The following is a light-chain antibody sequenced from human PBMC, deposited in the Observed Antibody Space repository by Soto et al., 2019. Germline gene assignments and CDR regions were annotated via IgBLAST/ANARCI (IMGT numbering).Light chain of an antibody. V-gene: IGLV1-51*01. Sequence: QSVLPQPPSVSAAPGQKVTLSCSGRSSNIGNNYVSWYQQLPGTAPKLLIYDNNKRPSGIPDRFSGSKSGTSATLGITGLQTGDEADYYCGTWDSSLSAVVFGGGTQLTVL. J-gene: IGLJ2*01. CDR3: GTWDSSLSAVV. CDR1: SSNIGNNY. CDR2: DNN.